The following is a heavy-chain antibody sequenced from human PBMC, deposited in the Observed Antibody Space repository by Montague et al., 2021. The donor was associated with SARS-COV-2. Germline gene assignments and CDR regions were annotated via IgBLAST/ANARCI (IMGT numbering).Heavy chain of an antibody. J-gene: IGHJ5*02. CDR2: IYYSGST. D-gene: IGHD3-3*01. V-gene: IGHV4-39*01. CDR1: GGSISSSSYY. Sequence: SETLSLTCTVSGGSISSSSYYWGWIRQPPGKGLEWIGNIYYSGSTYYNPSLKSRVTISVDTSKNQFCLKLSSVTAADTAVYYCARKKMGSVKIFGVVMHDRWYDQWGQGTLVTVSS. CDR3: ARKKMGSVKIFGVVMHDRWYDQ.